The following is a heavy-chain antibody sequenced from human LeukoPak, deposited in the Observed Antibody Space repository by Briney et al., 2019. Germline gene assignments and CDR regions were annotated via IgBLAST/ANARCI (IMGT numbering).Heavy chain of an antibody. J-gene: IGHJ5*02. Sequence: GGSLRLSCAASGFTFSRFAMSWVRQAPGKGLEWVSVVSGSGGSTYYADSVKGRFTISRDNSKNTLSLQMNGLRAEDTAVYYCAKVMAARPFDPWGQGTLVTVSS. D-gene: IGHD6-6*01. CDR3: AKVMAARPFDP. CDR1: GFTFSRFA. CDR2: VSGSGGST. V-gene: IGHV3-23*01.